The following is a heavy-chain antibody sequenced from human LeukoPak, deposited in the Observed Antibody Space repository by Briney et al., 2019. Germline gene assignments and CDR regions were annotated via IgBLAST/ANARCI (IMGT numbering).Heavy chain of an antibody. J-gene: IGHJ5*02. V-gene: IGHV4-59*01. CDR1: GGSISSYY. Sequence: SETLSLTCTVSGGSISSYYWSWIRQPPGKGLEWIGYIYYSGSTNYNPSLKSRVTISVDTSKNQFSLELSSVTAADTAVYYCARKGDNWNYDWFDPWGQGTLVTVSS. D-gene: IGHD1-7*01. CDR2: IYYSGST. CDR3: ARKGDNWNYDWFDP.